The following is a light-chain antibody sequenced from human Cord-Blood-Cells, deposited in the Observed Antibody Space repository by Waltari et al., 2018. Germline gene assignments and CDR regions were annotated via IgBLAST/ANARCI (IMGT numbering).Light chain of an antibody. J-gene: IGLJ2*01. CDR2: EGS. CDR1: SSDVGSYNL. V-gene: IGLV2-23*01. Sequence: QSALTQPASVSVSPGQSITISCTGTSSDVGSYNLVSWYQQHPGKAPKLMIYEGSKRPSGVSTRFSGSKSGNTASLTISGLQAEDEADYYCCSYAGSRVFGGGTKLTVL. CDR3: CSYAGSRV.